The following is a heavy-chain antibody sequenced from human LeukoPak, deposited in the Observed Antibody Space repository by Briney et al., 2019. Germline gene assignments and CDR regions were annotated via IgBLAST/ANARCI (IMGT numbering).Heavy chain of an antibody. J-gene: IGHJ4*02. CDR3: ARASFRAAAAGRGTGY. Sequence: ASVKVSCKASGYTFTSYDINWVRQATGQGLEWMGWMNPNSGNTGYAQKFQGRVTMTRNTSISTAYMELSSLRSEDTAVYYCARASFRAAAAGRGTGYWGQGTLVTVSS. CDR2: MNPNSGNT. D-gene: IGHD6-13*01. CDR1: GYTFTSYD. V-gene: IGHV1-8*01.